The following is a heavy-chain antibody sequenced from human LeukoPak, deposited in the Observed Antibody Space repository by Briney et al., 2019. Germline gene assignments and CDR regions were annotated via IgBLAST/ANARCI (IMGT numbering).Heavy chain of an antibody. J-gene: IGHJ4*02. CDR1: GFTVSSNY. CDR3: AKGRGYSYGYQLFDY. D-gene: IGHD5-18*01. CDR2: IYSGGST. Sequence: GGSLRLSCAASGFTVSSNYMSWVRQAPGKGLEWVSVIYSGGSTYYADSVKGRFTISRDNSKNTLYLQMNSLRAEDTAVYYCAKGRGYSYGYQLFDYWGQGTLVTVSS. V-gene: IGHV3-53*01.